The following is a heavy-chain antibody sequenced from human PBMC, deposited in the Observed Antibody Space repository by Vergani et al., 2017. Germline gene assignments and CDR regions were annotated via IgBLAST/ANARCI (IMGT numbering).Heavy chain of an antibody. CDR2: ISYDGSNK. CDR3: ARDRLPYDFWSGDDINDAFDI. CDR1: GFTFSSYA. V-gene: IGHV3-30-3*01. Sequence: VQLVESGGGVVQPGRSLRLSCAASGFTFSSYAMHWVRQAPGXGLEWVAVISYDGSNKYYADSVKGRFTISRDNSKNTLYLKMNSLRAEDTAVYYCARDRLPYDFWSGDDINDAFDIWGQGTMVTVSS. D-gene: IGHD3-3*01. J-gene: IGHJ3*02.